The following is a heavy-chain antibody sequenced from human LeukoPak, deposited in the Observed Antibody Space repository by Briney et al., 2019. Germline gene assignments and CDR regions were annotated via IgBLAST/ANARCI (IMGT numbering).Heavy chain of an antibody. CDR3: AVQLARESQPTFDWYFDL. Sequence: ASVKVSCKASGYTFTSYDINWVRQATGQGLEWMGWMNPNSGNTGYAQKSQGRVTMTRNTSISTAYMELSSLRSEDTAVYYCAVQLARESQPTFDWYFDLWGRGTLVTVSS. V-gene: IGHV1-8*01. J-gene: IGHJ2*01. D-gene: IGHD1-1*01. CDR2: MNPNSGNT. CDR1: GYTFTSYD.